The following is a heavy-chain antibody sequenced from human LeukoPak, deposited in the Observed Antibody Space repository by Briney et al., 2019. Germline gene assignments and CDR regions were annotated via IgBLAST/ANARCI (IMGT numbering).Heavy chain of an antibody. CDR1: GFTFNTYW. CDR3: ARAGQGLRFVY. CDR2: INYSGNT. Sequence: GSLRLSCAASGFTFNTYWMTWVRQAPGKGLEWIGSINYSGNTYHNPSLKSRLTISVDTSKNQFSLKLSSVTAADTAVYYCARAGQGLRFVYWGQGTLVTVSS. J-gene: IGHJ4*02. D-gene: IGHD5-12*01. V-gene: IGHV4-38-2*01.